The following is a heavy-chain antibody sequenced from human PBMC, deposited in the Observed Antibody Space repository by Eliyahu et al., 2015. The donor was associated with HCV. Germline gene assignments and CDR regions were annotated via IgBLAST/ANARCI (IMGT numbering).Heavy chain of an antibody. D-gene: IGHD2-2*01. Sequence: EVQLLESGGGLVQPGGSLRLSCAASGFTFSGKAWAWVRQAPGKGLGWVSAISGSGGSTYYADSVKGRFTISRDNSKNTLYLQMNSLRAEDTAVYYCAKGGFIVVVGSGGDIWGQGTMVTVSS. CDR2: ISGSGGST. J-gene: IGHJ3*02. CDR3: AKGGFIVVVGSGGDI. V-gene: IGHV3-23*01. CDR1: GFTFSGKA.